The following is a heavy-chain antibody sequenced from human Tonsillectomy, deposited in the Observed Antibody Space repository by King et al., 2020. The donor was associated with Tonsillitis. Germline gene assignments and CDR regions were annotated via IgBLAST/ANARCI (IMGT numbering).Heavy chain of an antibody. V-gene: IGHV4-4*07. J-gene: IGHJ4*02. CDR3: ARASVDTAMVYFDY. D-gene: IGHD5-18*01. CDR1: GGSISSYY. Sequence: LQLQESGPGLVKPSETLSLTCTVSGGSISSYYWSWIRQPAGKGLEWIARIYISGSTNYNPSLKSRVTMSVDTSKNQFSLNLSSVTAADTAVYYCARASVDTAMVYFDYWGQGTLVTVSS. CDR2: IYISGST.